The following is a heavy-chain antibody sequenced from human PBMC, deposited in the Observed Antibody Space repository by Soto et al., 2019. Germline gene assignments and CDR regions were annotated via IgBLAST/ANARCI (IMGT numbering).Heavy chain of an antibody. Sequence: SETLSLTCTVSGGSISSTPYYWGWIRQSPGMGLEWIGSIDYSGSTYYSPSLKSRVTISVDTSKSQFSLKLNSVTAADTAVYYCARHPGPPQVEPTRGVSWFDPWGQGTLVTVSS. D-gene: IGHD1-1*01. CDR3: ARHPGPPQVEPTRGVSWFDP. V-gene: IGHV4-39*01. CDR1: GGSISSTPYY. J-gene: IGHJ5*02. CDR2: IDYSGST.